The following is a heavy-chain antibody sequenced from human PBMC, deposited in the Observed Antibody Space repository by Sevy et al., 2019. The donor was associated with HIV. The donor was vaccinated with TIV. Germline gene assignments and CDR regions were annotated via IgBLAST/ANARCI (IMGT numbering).Heavy chain of an antibody. CDR2: ISGRGDDT. CDR3: AKDIVVVVWEAFDI. V-gene: IGHV3-23*01. Sequence: GGSLRLSCAASGFTVSNYAMNWVRQAPGKGLEWVSAISGRGDDTYYADSVKGRFTISRDKSKNTLYLQMNSLRAEDTAVYYFAKDIVVVVWEAFDIWGQGTMVTVSS. D-gene: IGHD2-15*01. J-gene: IGHJ3*02. CDR1: GFTVSNYA.